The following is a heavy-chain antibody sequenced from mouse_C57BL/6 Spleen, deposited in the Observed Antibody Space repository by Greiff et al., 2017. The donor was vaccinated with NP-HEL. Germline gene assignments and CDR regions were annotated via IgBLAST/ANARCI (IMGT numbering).Heavy chain of an antibody. J-gene: IGHJ4*01. CDR1: GYTFTSYW. CDR3: ARNDYDTGYYYAMDY. V-gene: IGHV1-55*01. CDR2: IYPGSGST. Sequence: VQLQQPGAELVKPGASVKMSCKASGYTFTSYWITWVKQRPGQGLEWIGDIYPGSGSTNYNEKFKSKATLTVDTSSSTAYMQLSSLTSEDSAVYYGARNDYDTGYYYAMDYWGQGTSVTVSS. D-gene: IGHD2-4*01.